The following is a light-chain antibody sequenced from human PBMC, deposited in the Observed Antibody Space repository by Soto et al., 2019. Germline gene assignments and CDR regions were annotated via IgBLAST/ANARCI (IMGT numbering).Light chain of an antibody. Sequence: IVLTQSPTTLSFSPGGRAPLSRTASQSVSSSYLAWYQQKPGQAPRLLIYGASSRATGIPDRFSGSGSGTDFTLTISSLQPEDFATYYCLQDYNYPLTFGGGTKVDIK. J-gene: IGKJ4*01. CDR2: GAS. CDR3: LQDYNYPLT. V-gene: IGKV3D-7*01. CDR1: QSVSSSY.